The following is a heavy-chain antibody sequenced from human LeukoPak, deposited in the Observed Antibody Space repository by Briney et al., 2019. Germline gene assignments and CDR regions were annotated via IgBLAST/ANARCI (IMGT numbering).Heavy chain of an antibody. CDR3: ARVGTTIFGVVISANNWFDP. V-gene: IGHV4-34*09. Sequence: SETLSLTCAVYGGSFSGYYWSWIRQPPGKGLEWIGEINHSGSTYYNPSLKSRVTISVDTSKNQFSLNLSSVTAADTAVYYCARVGTTIFGVVISANNWFDPWGQGTLVTVSS. D-gene: IGHD3-3*01. J-gene: IGHJ5*02. CDR1: GGSFSGYY. CDR2: INHSGST.